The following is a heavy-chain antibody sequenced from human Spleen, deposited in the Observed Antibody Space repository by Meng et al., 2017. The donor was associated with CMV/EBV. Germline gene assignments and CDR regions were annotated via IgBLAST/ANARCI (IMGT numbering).Heavy chain of an antibody. CDR2: INHSGDT. J-gene: IGHJ5*02. CDR3: ARGRRDLLEWLIRINWFDP. V-gene: IGHV4-34*01. Sequence: SETLSLTCTVYGGSISGYYWSWIRQPPGKGLEWIGEINHSGDTNYNPSPKSRVTISADTSKKHFSLNLTSVTAADTAVYYCARGRRDLLEWLIRINWFDPWGQGTRVTVSS. CDR1: GGSISGYY. D-gene: IGHD6-19*01.